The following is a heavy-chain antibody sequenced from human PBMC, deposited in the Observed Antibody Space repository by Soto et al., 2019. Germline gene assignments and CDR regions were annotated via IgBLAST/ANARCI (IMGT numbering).Heavy chain of an antibody. D-gene: IGHD5-12*01. J-gene: IGHJ5*01. Sequence: SLTCTVSGDSIRAYSWRWVRQPPGKGLEWIGNIHYNGNTKYNPSLKSRVTISADTSKNQFSLKLISVTAADTAKFFFVREGILGTWLHPLDTWAQGTPVTVSS. CDR2: IHYNGNT. CDR1: GDSIRAYS. CDR3: VREGILGTWLHPLDT. V-gene: IGHV4-59*01.